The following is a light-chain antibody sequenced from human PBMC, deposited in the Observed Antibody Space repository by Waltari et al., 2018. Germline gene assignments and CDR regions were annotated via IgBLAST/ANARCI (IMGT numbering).Light chain of an antibody. J-gene: IGKJ4*01. V-gene: IGKV3-11*01. Sequence: EIVLTLSPATLSLSRGDGATLSCSASQRVSTYLAWYQEKPGQAPRLLIYDASNRATGIPARFSGSGSGTDFTLTISGLEPEDSAVYYCQHRFNWPLTFGGGTKGEIK. CDR2: DAS. CDR3: QHRFNWPLT. CDR1: QRVSTY.